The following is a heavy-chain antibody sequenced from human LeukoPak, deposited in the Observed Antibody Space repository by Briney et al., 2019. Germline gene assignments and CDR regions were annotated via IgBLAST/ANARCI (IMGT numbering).Heavy chain of an antibody. D-gene: IGHD3-10*02. CDR1: GFTVSSNY. Sequence: GGSLRLSCAASGFTVSSNYMTWVRQAPGKGLEWVSIIYTGGTTYYADSVKGRFTISRDNSKNSLYLQMNSLRAEDTAVYYCAELGITMIGGVWGKGTTVTISS. CDR2: IYTGGTT. J-gene: IGHJ6*04. CDR3: AELGITMIGGV. V-gene: IGHV3-66*01.